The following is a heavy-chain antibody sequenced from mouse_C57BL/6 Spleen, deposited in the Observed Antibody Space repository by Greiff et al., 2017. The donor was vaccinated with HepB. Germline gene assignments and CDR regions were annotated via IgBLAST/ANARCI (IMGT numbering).Heavy chain of an antibody. Sequence: QVQLKQPGAELVRPGSSVKLSCKASGYTFTSYWMHWVKQRPIQGLEWIGNIDPSDSETHYNQKFKDKATLTVDKSSSTAYMQLSSLTSEDSAVYYCARGGITTVVAKGFAYWGQGTLVTVSA. V-gene: IGHV1-52*01. CDR2: IDPSDSET. J-gene: IGHJ3*01. CDR1: GYTFTSYW. D-gene: IGHD1-1*01. CDR3: ARGGITTVVAKGFAY.